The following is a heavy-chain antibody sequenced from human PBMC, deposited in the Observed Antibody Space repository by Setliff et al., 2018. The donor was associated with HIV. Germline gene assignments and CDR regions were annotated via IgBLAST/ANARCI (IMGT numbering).Heavy chain of an antibody. V-gene: IGHV4-34*01. CDR1: GGSFSAYY. CDR3: ARDPGWANPEYFQE. J-gene: IGHJ1*01. Sequence: PSETLSLTCAVYGGSFSAYYWTWIRQPPGKGLEWIGEISHGGSTSYNPSLKSRVTISLDTSKRQFSLKLTSVTAADTAVYYCARDPGWANPEYFQEWGQGTLVTVSS. CDR2: ISHGGST. D-gene: IGHD2-8*01.